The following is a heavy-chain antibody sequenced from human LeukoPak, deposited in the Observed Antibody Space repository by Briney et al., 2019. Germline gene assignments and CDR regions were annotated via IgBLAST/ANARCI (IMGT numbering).Heavy chain of an antibody. Sequence: ASVKVSCKASGGTFSSYAISWVRQAPGQGLEWMGGIIPIFGTANYAQKFQGRVTITADESTSTAYMELSSLRSEDTAVYYCARVHVVPAAIGDGRNWFDPWGQGTLVTVSS. CDR2: IIPIFGTA. CDR1: GGTFSSYA. D-gene: IGHD2-2*01. J-gene: IGHJ5*02. CDR3: ARVHVVPAAIGDGRNWFDP. V-gene: IGHV1-69*13.